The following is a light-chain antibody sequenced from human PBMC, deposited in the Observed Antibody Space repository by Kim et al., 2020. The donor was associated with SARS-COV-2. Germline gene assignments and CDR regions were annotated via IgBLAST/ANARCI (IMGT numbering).Light chain of an antibody. V-gene: IGKV3-11*01. CDR1: QSVSSY. CDR3: QQRSNWLRT. CDR2: DAS. Sequence: EIVLTQSPATLSLSPGERATLSCRASQSVSSYLAWYQKKPGQAPSLLIYDASNRATGIPARFSGSGSGTDFTLTISSLEPEDFAVYYCQQRSNWLRTFGQGTKVDIK. J-gene: IGKJ1*01.